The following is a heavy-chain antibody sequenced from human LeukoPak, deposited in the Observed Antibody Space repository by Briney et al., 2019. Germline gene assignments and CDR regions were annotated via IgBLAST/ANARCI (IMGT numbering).Heavy chain of an antibody. CDR3: ARDLHNPPDFWSGYWDAYNWFDP. D-gene: IGHD3-3*01. CDR1: GYTFTGYY. V-gene: IGHV1-2*02. Sequence: GASVKVSCKASGYTFTGYYMHWVRQAPGQGLEWMGWINPNSGGTNYAQKFQGRVTMTRDTSISTAYMELRSLGSDDTAVYYCARDLHNPPDFWSGYWDAYNWFDPWGQGTLVTVSS. J-gene: IGHJ5*02. CDR2: INPNSGGT.